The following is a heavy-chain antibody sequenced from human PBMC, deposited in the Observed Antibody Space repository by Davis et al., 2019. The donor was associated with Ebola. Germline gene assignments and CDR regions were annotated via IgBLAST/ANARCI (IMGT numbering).Heavy chain of an antibody. CDR1: GFTFSSYS. V-gene: IGHV3-21*01. CDR2: ISSSSSYI. D-gene: IGHD6-13*01. CDR3: ARWGNGGAAGTLLDY. Sequence: PGGSLRLSCAASGFTFSSYSMNWVRQAPGKGLEWVSSISSSSSYIYYADSVKGRFTISRDNAKNSLYLQMNSLRAEDTAVYYCARWGNGGAAGTLLDYWGQGTLVTVSS. J-gene: IGHJ4*02.